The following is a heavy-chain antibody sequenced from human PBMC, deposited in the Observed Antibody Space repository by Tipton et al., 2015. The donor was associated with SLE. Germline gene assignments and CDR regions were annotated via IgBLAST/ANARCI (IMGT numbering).Heavy chain of an antibody. CDR2: ISYGGGT. CDR1: GGSISSNY. D-gene: IGHD5-24*01. J-gene: IGHJ2*01. V-gene: IGHV4-59*01. Sequence: TLSLTCSVSGGSISSNYWIWIRQPPGKGLEWIGYISYGGGTNYNPSLKSRVTMSVDTSKNQFSLKLRSVTAADTAVYYCARRGYKSWYFDLWGRGALVTVSS. CDR3: ARRGYKSWYFDL.